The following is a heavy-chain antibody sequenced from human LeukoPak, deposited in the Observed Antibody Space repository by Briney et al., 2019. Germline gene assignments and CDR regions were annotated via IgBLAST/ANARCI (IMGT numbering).Heavy chain of an antibody. Sequence: GGSLRLSCAASGFTFSSYAVSWVRQAPGKGLEWVSSIHGSGYNTYYADSVKGRFTISRDNSKNTLYLQMNSLRAEDTALYYCAKPLGAVDTRLKFDYWGQGTLVTVSS. J-gene: IGHJ4*02. V-gene: IGHV3-23*01. CDR1: GFTFSSYA. CDR3: AKPLGAVDTRLKFDY. D-gene: IGHD6-13*01. CDR2: IHGSGYNT.